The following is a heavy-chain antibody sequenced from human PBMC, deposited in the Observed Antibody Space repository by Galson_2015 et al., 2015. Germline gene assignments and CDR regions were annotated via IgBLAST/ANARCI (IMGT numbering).Heavy chain of an antibody. CDR2: ILSDGGRE. CDR1: GFTFNNYH. Sequence: SLRLSCAASGFTFNNYHMQWVRQAPGKGLEYVAIILSDGGREHFADSVKGRFTVSRDNFKNTLFLQMNSLRREDTAVYYCVKSDGTSSGSDYWGQGALVSVSS. V-gene: IGHV3-30*18. CDR3: VKSDGTSSGSDY. J-gene: IGHJ4*02. D-gene: IGHD3-10*01.